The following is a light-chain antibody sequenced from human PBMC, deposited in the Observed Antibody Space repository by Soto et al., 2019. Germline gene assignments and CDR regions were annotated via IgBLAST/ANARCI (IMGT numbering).Light chain of an antibody. CDR1: SSDVGGYNY. V-gene: IGLV2-14*01. J-gene: IGLJ2*01. Sequence: QSVLTQPASVSGSPGQSITISCTGTSSDVGGYNYVSWYQQHPGKAPKLMIYDVSSRPSGVSSRFSGSKSGNTASLTISGLQAEDEADYYCNSYTSTTPVFGGGTKLTVL. CDR2: DVS. CDR3: NSYTSTTPV.